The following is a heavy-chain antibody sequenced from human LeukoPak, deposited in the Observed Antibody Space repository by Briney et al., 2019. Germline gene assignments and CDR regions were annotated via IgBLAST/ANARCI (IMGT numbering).Heavy chain of an antibody. Sequence: SVKVSCKASGYTFTSYGISWVRQAPGQGLEWMGGIIPIFGTANYAQKFQGRVTITADESTSTAYMELSSLRSEDAAVYYCAREVGRYFDWYDYWGQGTLVTVSS. D-gene: IGHD3-9*01. CDR3: AREVGRYFDWYDY. CDR1: GYTFTSYG. J-gene: IGHJ4*02. CDR2: IIPIFGTA. V-gene: IGHV1-69*13.